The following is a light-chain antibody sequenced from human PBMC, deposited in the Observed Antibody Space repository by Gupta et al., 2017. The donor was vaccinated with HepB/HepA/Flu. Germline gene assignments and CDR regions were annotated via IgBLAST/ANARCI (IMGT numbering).Light chain of an antibody. CDR3: MQALQTPLYT. J-gene: IGKJ2*01. V-gene: IGKV2-28*01. Sequence: DIVMTQSPLSLPVTPGEPASISCRSSQSLLHSNGYNYLDWYLQKPGQSPQLLIYLGSNRASEVPDRFSGSGSGTDFTLKISRVEAEDVGVYYCMQALQTPLYTFGQGTKLEIK. CDR1: QSLLHSNGYNY. CDR2: LGS.